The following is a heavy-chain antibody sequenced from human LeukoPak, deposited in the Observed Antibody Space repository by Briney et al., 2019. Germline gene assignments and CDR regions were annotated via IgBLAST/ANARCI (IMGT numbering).Heavy chain of an antibody. CDR1: GFAFSSYT. V-gene: IGHV3-21*01. CDR3: ARLEVTVVATIDY. J-gene: IGHJ4*02. Sequence: GGSLRLSCAASGFAFSSYTMNWVRQAPGKGLEWVSFISTSSSYIYYADSVKGRFTISRDNSKNSLYLQMNSLRAEDTAVYYCARLEVTVVATIDYWGQGTLVTVSS. D-gene: IGHD5-12*01. CDR2: ISTSSSYI.